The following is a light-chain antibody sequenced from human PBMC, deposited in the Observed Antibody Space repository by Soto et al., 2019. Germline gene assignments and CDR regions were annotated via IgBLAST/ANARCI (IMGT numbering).Light chain of an antibody. J-gene: IGKJ1*01. Sequence: EIVLTQSPDTLSLSPGERATLSCRTSHSVDSTHLAWYQQKPGQAPRLLIYGASGRATGIPDGFGGSGSGTDFTLTISRLEPEDFAVYYCQHYGDSRTFGQGTKVDI. CDR3: QHYGDSRT. CDR1: HSVDSTH. CDR2: GAS. V-gene: IGKV3-20*01.